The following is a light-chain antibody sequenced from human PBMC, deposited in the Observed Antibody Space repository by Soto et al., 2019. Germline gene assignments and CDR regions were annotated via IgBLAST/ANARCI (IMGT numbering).Light chain of an antibody. V-gene: IGKV3-11*01. CDR2: DAS. CDR1: QSFSSC. J-gene: IGKJ5*01. Sequence: EIVLTQSPATLSLSPLAIAKLSRSSSQSFSSCLAWYQKKPGQAPRLLIYDASNRATGIPARFSGSGSGTDFTLTIRSLEPEDFAVYYCQQSSNWPPINCGKGQRRAIK. CDR3: QQSSNWPPIN.